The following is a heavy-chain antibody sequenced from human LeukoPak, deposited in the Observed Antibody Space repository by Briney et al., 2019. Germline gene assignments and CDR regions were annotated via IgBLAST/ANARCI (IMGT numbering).Heavy chain of an antibody. J-gene: IGHJ4*02. D-gene: IGHD3-10*01. CDR1: GFIVSSNY. V-gene: IGHV3-53*01. CDR2: IYSGGST. Sequence: GGSLRLSCAASGFIVSSNYMSWVRQAPGKGLEWVSVIYSGGSTYYADSVKGRFTISRDNSKNTLYLQMNSLRAEDTAVYYCAILSYGSGIYDYWGQGTLVTVSS. CDR3: AILSYGSGIYDY.